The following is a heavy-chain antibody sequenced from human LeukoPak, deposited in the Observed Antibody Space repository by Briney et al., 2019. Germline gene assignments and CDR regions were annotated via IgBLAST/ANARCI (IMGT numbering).Heavy chain of an antibody. CDR3: ASPYCSSTSCSTLHDF. CDR1: GFTLDDYA. CDR2: IKQDGAEK. J-gene: IGHJ4*02. D-gene: IGHD2-2*01. Sequence: GGSLRLSCAASGFTLDDYAMNWVRQAPGKGLEWVANIKQDGAEKYYVDSVKGRFTISRDNAKSSLYLQMNSLRAEDTAVYYCASPYCSSTSCSTLHDFWGQGTLVTVSS. V-gene: IGHV3-7*01.